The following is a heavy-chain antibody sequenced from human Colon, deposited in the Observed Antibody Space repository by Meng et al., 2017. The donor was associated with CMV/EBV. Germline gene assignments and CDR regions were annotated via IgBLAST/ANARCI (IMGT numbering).Heavy chain of an antibody. J-gene: IGHJ3*02. CDR3: ARQESSFSGDYLPDAFDI. CDR1: GGSIISHY. Sequence: GSLRLSCTVSGGSIISHYWSWLRQPPGKGLEWIGLIYYSGSTNYNPSLKSRVTISVDTSKNQFSLRLSSVTAADTAVYYCARQESSFSGDYLPDAFDIRGQGTMVTVSS. D-gene: IGHD4-17*01. V-gene: IGHV4-59*08. CDR2: IYYSGST.